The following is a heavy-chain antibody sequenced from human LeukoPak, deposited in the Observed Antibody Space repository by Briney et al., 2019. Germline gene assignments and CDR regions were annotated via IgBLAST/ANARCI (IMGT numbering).Heavy chain of an antibody. D-gene: IGHD3-22*01. V-gene: IGHV3-21*01. CDR3: ATSSGSYRDWDY. J-gene: IGHJ4*02. Sequence: PGGSLRLSCAASGFTFSRYIMNWVRQSPGKGLEWVSSISSNATDKYYADSLRGRFTISRDNAKKLLYLQMDSLRVEDTAVSSCATSSGSYRDWDYWGQGNLVTVSS. CDR1: GFTFSRYI. CDR2: ISSNATDK.